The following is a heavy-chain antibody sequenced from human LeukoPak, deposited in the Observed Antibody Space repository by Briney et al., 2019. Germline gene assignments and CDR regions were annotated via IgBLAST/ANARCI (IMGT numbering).Heavy chain of an antibody. D-gene: IGHD3-10*01. V-gene: IGHV3-23*01. CDR3: AKANNRGSLGDY. J-gene: IGHJ4*02. Sequence: GGSLRLSCAASGFTFSSYAMSWVRQAPREELEWVSAISGSGGATYYADSVKGRFTISRDNSKNTLYLQMNTLRAEDTAVYYCAKANNRGSLGDYWGQGTLVTVSS. CDR2: ISGSGGAT. CDR1: GFTFSSYA.